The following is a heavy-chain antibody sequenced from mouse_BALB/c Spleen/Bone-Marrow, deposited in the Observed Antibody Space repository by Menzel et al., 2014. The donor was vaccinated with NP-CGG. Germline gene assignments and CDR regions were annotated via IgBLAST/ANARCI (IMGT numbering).Heavy chain of an antibody. CDR1: GFTFSSYY. CDR2: INSNGGST. CDR3: ARRGWDGYFDY. Sequence: EVKLVESGGGLVKLGGSLKLSCAASGFTFSSYYMSWVRQTPEKRLELVAAINSNGGSTYYPDTVKGRFTISRDNAKNTLYLQMCSLKSEDTALYYCARRGWDGYFDYWGQGTTLTVSS. D-gene: IGHD4-1*01. V-gene: IGHV5-6-2*01. J-gene: IGHJ2*01.